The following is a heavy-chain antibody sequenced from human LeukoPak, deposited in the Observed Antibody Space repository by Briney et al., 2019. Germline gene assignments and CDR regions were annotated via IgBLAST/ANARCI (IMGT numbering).Heavy chain of an antibody. V-gene: IGHV3-23*01. CDR1: GFTFSSYA. D-gene: IGHD3-22*01. CDR3: ARNSSGFKLGDAFDI. Sequence: GGSLRLSCAASGFTFSSYAMTWVRQAPGKGLEWIAAINGGAYSTSYADSVKGRFTISRDNPKNTLYLQMNSLRAEDTAVYYCARNSSGFKLGDAFDIWGQGTLVTVSS. CDR2: INGGAYST. J-gene: IGHJ3*02.